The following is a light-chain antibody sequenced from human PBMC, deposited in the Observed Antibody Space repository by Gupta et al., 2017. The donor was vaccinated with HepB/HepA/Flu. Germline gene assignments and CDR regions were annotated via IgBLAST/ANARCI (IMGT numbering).Light chain of an antibody. CDR2: YNT. CDR3: QVWDFDFQHFGL. J-gene: IGLJ3*02. Sequence: YVVTPPPSLSVAPGKTASLSCGGNDIASRSVHWYQQRPGQAPRLVVSYNTGRPAGIPDRFSGSASGNTATLTITTVEAGDEADYYCQVWDFDFQHFGLFGGGTKLTVL. CDR1: DIASRS. V-gene: IGLV3-21*04.